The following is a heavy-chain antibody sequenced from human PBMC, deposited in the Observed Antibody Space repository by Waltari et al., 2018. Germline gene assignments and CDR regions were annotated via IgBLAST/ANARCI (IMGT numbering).Heavy chain of an antibody. J-gene: IGHJ6*02. V-gene: IGHV4-34*01. CDR1: GGSFSGFY. CDR2: ISQSGSS. CDR3: GRGGVGSGEVHYYGMDV. Sequence: QVQLQQWGAGLLKPSETLSLTCALYGGSFSGFYWSWLRQSPEKGLGWIGEISQSGSSSDKPALKRRVSISIDASNNECLLTLSAAEATVYYGGRGGVGSGEVHYYGMDVWGQGTTVTVSS. D-gene: IGHD1-1*01.